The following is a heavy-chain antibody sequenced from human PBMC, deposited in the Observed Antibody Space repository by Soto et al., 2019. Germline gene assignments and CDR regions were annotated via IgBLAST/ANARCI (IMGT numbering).Heavy chain of an antibody. J-gene: IGHJ6*03. Sequence: EVQLLESGGGLVQPGGSLRLSCAASGFTFSNYAMSWVRQAPGKGLEWVSAISGSGGSTYYADSVKGRFTISRDNSTNTLYLQMSSLRAEDTALYYCAKAAFFYYYYYMDVWGKGTTVTVSS. CDR2: ISGSGGST. CDR3: AKAAFFYYYYYMDV. CDR1: GFTFSNYA. D-gene: IGHD3-3*02. V-gene: IGHV3-23*01.